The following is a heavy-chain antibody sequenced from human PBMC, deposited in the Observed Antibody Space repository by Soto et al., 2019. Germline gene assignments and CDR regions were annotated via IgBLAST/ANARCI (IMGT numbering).Heavy chain of an antibody. CDR3: ARVGGYPPTSYYGMDV. J-gene: IGHJ6*02. Sequence: PSETLSLTCTVSGGSISSGDYYWSWIRQPPGMGLEWIGYIYYSGSTYYNPSLKSRVTISVDTSKNQFSLKLSSVTAADTAVYYCARVGGYPPTSYYGMDVWGQGTTVTVSS. D-gene: IGHD3-22*01. CDR1: GGSISSGDYY. CDR2: IYYSGST. V-gene: IGHV4-30-4*01.